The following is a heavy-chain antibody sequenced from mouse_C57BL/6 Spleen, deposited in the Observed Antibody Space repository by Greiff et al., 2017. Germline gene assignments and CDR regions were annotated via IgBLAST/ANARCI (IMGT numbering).Heavy chain of an antibody. V-gene: IGHV5-6*01. J-gene: IGHJ2*01. Sequence: EVMLVESGGDLLKPGGSLKLSCAASGFTFSSYGMSWVRQTPDKRLEWVATISSGGSYTYYPDSVKGRFTISRDNAKNTLYLQMSSLKSEDTAMYYCARLLRDYFDYWGQGTTLTVSS. D-gene: IGHD1-1*01. CDR1: GFTFSSYG. CDR3: ARLLRDYFDY. CDR2: ISSGGSYT.